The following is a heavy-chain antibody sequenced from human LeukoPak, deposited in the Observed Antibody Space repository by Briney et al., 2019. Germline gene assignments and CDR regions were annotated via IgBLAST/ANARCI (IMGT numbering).Heavy chain of an antibody. D-gene: IGHD6-13*01. V-gene: IGHV4-59*13. CDR1: GASISDDY. Sequence: SETLSLTCTVSGASISDDYWNCVRQPPGKGLEWIGYIYYSGSTNYNPSLKSRVTISVDTSKNQFSLKLSSVTAADTAVYYCARAKAAAGIDYFDYWGQGTLVTVSS. CDR3: ARAKAAAGIDYFDY. CDR2: IYYSGST. J-gene: IGHJ4*02.